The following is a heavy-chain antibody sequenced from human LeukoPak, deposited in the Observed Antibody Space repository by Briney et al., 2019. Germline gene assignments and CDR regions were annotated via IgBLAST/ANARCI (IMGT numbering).Heavy chain of an antibody. CDR3: AKIDGEQQFDY. D-gene: IGHD6-13*01. Sequence: PGGSLRLSCTASGFTFSDYYMSWVRQAPGKGLEWVSAISGSGGSTYYADSVKGRFTISRDNSKNTLYLQMNSLRAEDTAVYYCAKIDGEQQFDYWGQGTLVTVSS. CDR1: GFTFSDYY. J-gene: IGHJ4*02. CDR2: ISGSGGST. V-gene: IGHV3-23*01.